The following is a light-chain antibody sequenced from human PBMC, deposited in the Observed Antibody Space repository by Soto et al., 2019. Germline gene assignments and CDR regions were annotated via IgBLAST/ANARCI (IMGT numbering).Light chain of an antibody. J-gene: IGLJ1*01. CDR1: SSDVGGYKY. CDR3: SSYAGINNLGV. CDR2: EVT. V-gene: IGLV2-8*01. Sequence: QSALTQPPSASGSPGQSVTISCTGTSSDVGGYKYVSWYQQHPGKAPKLMIFEVTKRPSGVPDRFSGSKSGNTASLTVSGLQAVYEAAYYCSSYAGINNLGVFGTGTKLTVL.